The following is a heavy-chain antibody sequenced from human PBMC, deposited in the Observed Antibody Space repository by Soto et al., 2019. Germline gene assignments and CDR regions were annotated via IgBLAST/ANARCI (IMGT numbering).Heavy chain of an antibody. CDR2: ISYDGSNK. CDR3: AKDLGDSSGFDY. D-gene: IGHD3-22*01. V-gene: IGHV3-30*18. J-gene: IGHJ4*02. CDR1: GFTFSSYG. Sequence: QVQLVESGGGVVQPGRSLRLSCAASGFTFSSYGMHWVRQAPGKGLEWVAVISYDGSNKYYADSVKGRFTISRYNSKNTLYLQMNSLRAEDTAVYYCAKDLGDSSGFDYWGQGTLVTVSS.